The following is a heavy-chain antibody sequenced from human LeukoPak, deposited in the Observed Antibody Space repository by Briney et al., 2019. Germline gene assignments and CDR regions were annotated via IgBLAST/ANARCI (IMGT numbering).Heavy chain of an antibody. V-gene: IGHV1-18*01. CDR2: ISAYNGNT. J-gene: IGHJ3*02. Sequence: ASVKVSCKASGYTFTSYGISWVRQAPGQGLGWMGWISAYNGNTNYAQKLQGRVTMTTDTSTSTAYMELRSLRSDDTAVYYCARDLDYAPSGAVITNWRADAFDIWGQGTMVTVSS. D-gene: IGHD3-3*01. CDR3: ARDLDYAPSGAVITNWRADAFDI. CDR1: GYTFTSYG.